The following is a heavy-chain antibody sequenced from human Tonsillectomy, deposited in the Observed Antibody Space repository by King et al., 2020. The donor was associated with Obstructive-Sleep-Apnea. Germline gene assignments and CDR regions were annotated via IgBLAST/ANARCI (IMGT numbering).Heavy chain of an antibody. D-gene: IGHD5-24*01. CDR2: LYDSGRT. CDR1: GDSIKSYY. CDR3: SSTPSSEGYNSFWYFDL. Sequence: VQLQESGPGLVKPSETLSLTCTVAGDSIKSYYWSWIRQPPGKGLEWIGYLYDSGRTIYNPSLKSRVSISEDTSKNQFSLKLSSVTAADTAVYYCSSTPSSEGYNSFWYFDLWGRGTLVSVSS. J-gene: IGHJ2*01. V-gene: IGHV4-59*01.